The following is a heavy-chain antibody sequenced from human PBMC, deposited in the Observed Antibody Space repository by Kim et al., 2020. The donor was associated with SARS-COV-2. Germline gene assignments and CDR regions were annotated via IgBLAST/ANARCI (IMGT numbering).Heavy chain of an antibody. J-gene: IGHJ6*02. CDR1: GFTFSSYG. D-gene: IGHD3-3*01. CDR3: ASAKFWSGYYKWGMDV. V-gene: IGHV3-33*01. CDR2: IWYDGSNK. Sequence: GSLRLSCAASGFTFSSYGMHWVRQAPGKGLEWVAVIWYDGSNKYYAESVKGRFTISRDNSKNTLYMQMNSLRAEDTGVYYCASAKFWSGYYKWGMDVRGQGTTVTVSS.